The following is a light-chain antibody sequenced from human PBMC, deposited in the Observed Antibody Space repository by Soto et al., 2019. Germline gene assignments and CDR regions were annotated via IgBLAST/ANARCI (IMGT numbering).Light chain of an antibody. J-gene: IGLJ2*01. Sequence: QSVLTQPPSVSAAPGQRVTISCSGSASNVGTHFVSWYQHLPGAAPKLLIYDNDERPSEIPDRFSGSKSDTSATLTFTGLQTGDEADYYCGTWDSGLTAGVFGGGTKVTVL. CDR2: DND. CDR1: ASNVGTHF. V-gene: IGLV1-51*01. CDR3: GTWDSGLTAGV.